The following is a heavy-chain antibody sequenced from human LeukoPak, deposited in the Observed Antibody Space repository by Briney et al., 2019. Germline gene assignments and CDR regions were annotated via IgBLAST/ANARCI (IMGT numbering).Heavy chain of an antibody. Sequence: PGRSLRLSCAASGFTFSSYGMHWVRQAPGKGLEWVAVISYDGSNKYYADSVKGRFTISRDNSKNTLYLQMNSLRAEDTAVYYCAKDQCGGDCSLFDYWGQGTLVTVSS. CDR1: GFTFSSYG. J-gene: IGHJ4*02. V-gene: IGHV3-30*18. CDR3: AKDQCGGDCSLFDY. CDR2: ISYDGSNK. D-gene: IGHD2-21*02.